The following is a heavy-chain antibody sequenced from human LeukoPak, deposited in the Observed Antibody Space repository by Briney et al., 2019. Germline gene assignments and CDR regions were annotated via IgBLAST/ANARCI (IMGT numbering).Heavy chain of an antibody. CDR2: ISGSGGST. Sequence: GGSLRLSCAASGFTFSSYAMSWVRQAPGKGLEWVSAISGSGGSTYHADSVKGRFTISRDNSKNTLYLQMNSLRAEDTAVYYCAKHPYGSGSPGPNYYFDYWGQGTLVTVSS. V-gene: IGHV3-23*01. D-gene: IGHD3-10*01. CDR1: GFTFSSYA. CDR3: AKHPYGSGSPGPNYYFDY. J-gene: IGHJ4*02.